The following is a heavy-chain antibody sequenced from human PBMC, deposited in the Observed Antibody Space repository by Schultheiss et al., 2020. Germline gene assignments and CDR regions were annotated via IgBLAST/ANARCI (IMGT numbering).Heavy chain of an antibody. Sequence: GESLKISCSASGFTFSSYAMHWVRQAPGKGLEYVSAISSNGGSTYYADSVKGRFTISRDNSKNTLYLQMNSLRAEDTAVYYCARGGIARLYYYYGMDVWGQGTTVTVSS. CDR2: ISSNGGST. CDR3: ARGGIARLYYYYGMDV. D-gene: IGHD3-16*01. CDR1: GFTFSSYA. J-gene: IGHJ6*02. V-gene: IGHV3-64*04.